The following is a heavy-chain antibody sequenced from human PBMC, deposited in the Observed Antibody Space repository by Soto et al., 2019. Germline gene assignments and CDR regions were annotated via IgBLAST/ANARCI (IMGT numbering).Heavy chain of an antibody. J-gene: IGHJ6*02. CDR3: ARNAARPLYYYYYGMDV. CDR1: GYSFTSYW. D-gene: IGHD6-6*01. CDR2: IYPGDSDT. V-gene: IGHV5-51*01. Sequence: GESLKISCKGSGYSFTSYWIGWVRQMPGKGLEWMGIIYPGDSDTRYSPSFQGQVTISADKSISTAYLQWSSLKASDTAMYYCARNAARPLYYYYYGMDVWGQGTTVTVSS.